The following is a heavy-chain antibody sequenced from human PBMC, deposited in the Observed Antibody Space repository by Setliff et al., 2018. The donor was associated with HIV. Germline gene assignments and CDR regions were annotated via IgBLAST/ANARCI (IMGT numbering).Heavy chain of an antibody. J-gene: IGHJ4*02. V-gene: IGHV3-23*01. D-gene: IGHD3-22*01. Sequence: PGGSLRLSCAASGFTFSSYAMSWVRQAPGKGLEWVSAISGSGGSTYYADSVKGRFTISRDNSKNTLYLQMNSLRPEDTAVCYCATDVSGYYDSSGPLRSPGIDYWGQGSMVTVSS. CDR2: ISGSGGST. CDR3: ATDVSGYYDSSGPLRSPGIDY. CDR1: GFTFSSYA.